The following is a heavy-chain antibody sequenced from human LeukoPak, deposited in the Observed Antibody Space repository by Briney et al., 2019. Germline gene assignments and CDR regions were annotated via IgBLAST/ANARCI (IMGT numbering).Heavy chain of an antibody. D-gene: IGHD6-19*01. CDR1: GHTFTCYY. Sequence: ASVKVSCKASGHTFTCYYMHWVRQAPGQGLEWMGWINPNSGGTNYAQKFQGRVTMTRDMSISTAYMELSRLRSDDTAVYYCARVTNSGWYYFDYWGQGTLVTVAS. CDR3: ARVTNSGWYYFDY. V-gene: IGHV1-2*02. CDR2: INPNSGGT. J-gene: IGHJ4*02.